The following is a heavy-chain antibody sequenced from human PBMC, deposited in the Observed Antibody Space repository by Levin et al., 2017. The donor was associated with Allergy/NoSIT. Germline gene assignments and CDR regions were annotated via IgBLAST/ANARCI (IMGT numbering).Heavy chain of an antibody. D-gene: IGHD6-19*01. CDR1: GFTFSSYA. Sequence: SGGSLRLSCAASGFTFSSYAMSWVRQAPGKGLEWVSAISGSGDSTYYADSVKGRFTISRDNSKNTLYLEMNSLRAEDTAVYHCATGWYGLYYYYYYMDAWGKGTTVTVSS. V-gene: IGHV3-23*01. CDR3: ATGWYGLYYYYYYMDA. CDR2: ISGSGDST. J-gene: IGHJ6*03.